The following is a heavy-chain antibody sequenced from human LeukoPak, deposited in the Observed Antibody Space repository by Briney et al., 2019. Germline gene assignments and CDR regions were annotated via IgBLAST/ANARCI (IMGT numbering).Heavy chain of an antibody. D-gene: IGHD6-19*01. V-gene: IGHV4-59*01. J-gene: IGHJ5*02. CDR1: GCSISSYY. CDR2: IYYNGST. Sequence: SETLSLTCTVSGCSISSYYWSWVRQPPGKGLGWHGYIYYNGSTNYNPSLKSRVTISVDTSKNQFSLKLSSVTAADTAVYYCARDMSPSRYSSGWYAWGQGTLVTVSS. CDR3: ARDMSPSRYSSGWYA.